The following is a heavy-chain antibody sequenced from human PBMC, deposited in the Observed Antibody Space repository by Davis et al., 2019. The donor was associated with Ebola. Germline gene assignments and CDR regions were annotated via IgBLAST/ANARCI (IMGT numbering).Heavy chain of an antibody. CDR1: GGSISSGGYY. Sequence: PSETLSLTCTVSGGSISSGGYYWSWIRQHPGKGLEWIGYIYYSGSTYYNPSLKSRVTISVDTSKNQFSLKLSSVTAADTAVYYCARAYRITMIVVALRPFDYWGQGTLVTVSS. CDR3: ARAYRITMIVVALRPFDY. V-gene: IGHV4-31*03. CDR2: IYYSGST. J-gene: IGHJ4*02. D-gene: IGHD3-22*01.